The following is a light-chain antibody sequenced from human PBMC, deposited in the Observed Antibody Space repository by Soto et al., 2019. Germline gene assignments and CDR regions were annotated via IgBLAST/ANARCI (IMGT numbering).Light chain of an antibody. CDR1: QSVSSSY. CDR3: HQYDSSPLT. V-gene: IGKV3-20*01. J-gene: IGKJ4*01. Sequence: EIVLTQSPGTLSLSPGERATLSCRASQSVSSSYLAWYQQKPGQAPRRLIYGASSRATGIPDRFSGSGSGTDFTLTISRLEPEDFAVYYCHQYDSSPLTFGGGTKVEI. CDR2: GAS.